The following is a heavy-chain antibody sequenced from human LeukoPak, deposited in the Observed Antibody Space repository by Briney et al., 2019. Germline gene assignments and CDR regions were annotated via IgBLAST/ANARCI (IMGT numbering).Heavy chain of an antibody. Sequence: PSETLSLTCTVSGGSMSSSYWSWVRQPAGKGLEWIGRIYTSGSTNYNPSLKSRVTMSVDTSKNQFSLKLSSMTAADTAVYYCARSGNSGSYCFDYWGQGTLVTVSS. CDR1: GGSMSSSY. V-gene: IGHV4-4*07. CDR3: ARSGNSGSYCFDY. D-gene: IGHD3-10*01. CDR2: IYTSGST. J-gene: IGHJ4*02.